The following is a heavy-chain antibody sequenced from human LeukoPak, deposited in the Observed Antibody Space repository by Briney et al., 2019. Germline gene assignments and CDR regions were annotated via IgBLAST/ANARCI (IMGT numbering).Heavy chain of an antibody. Sequence: PSETLSLTCTVSGGSISSSSYYWGWIRQPPGKELEWIGSIYYSGSTYYNPSLKSRVTISVDTSKNQFSLKLSSVTAADTAVYCCARYCSSTSCYAGPYDAFDIWGQGTMVTVSS. D-gene: IGHD2-2*01. CDR3: ARYCSSTSCYAGPYDAFDI. CDR2: IYYSGST. V-gene: IGHV4-39*01. CDR1: GGSISSSSYY. J-gene: IGHJ3*02.